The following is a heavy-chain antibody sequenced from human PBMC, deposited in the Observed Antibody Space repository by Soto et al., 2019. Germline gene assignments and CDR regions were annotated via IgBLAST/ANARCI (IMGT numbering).Heavy chain of an antibody. Sequence: QVQLVQSGAEVKKPGSSVKVSCKASGGTFSSDSFSWVRQAPGQGLEWMGGIIPMFDTPLYAQKLQDRVTITAEEATSTDYMQLSSLRSGDTAVYYGARSGGLYRDFNYLGQGSLVTVSS. CDR2: IIPMFDTP. CDR3: ARSGGLYRDFNY. D-gene: IGHD2-15*01. V-gene: IGHV1-69*12. J-gene: IGHJ4*02. CDR1: GGTFSSDS.